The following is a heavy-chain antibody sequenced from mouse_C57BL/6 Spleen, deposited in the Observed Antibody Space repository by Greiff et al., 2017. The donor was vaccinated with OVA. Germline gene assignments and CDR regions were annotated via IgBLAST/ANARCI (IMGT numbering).Heavy chain of an antibody. V-gene: IGHV7-3*01. CDR1: GFTLTDYY. D-gene: IGHD4-1*02. J-gene: IGHJ4*01. Sequence: EVQRVESGGGLVQPGGSLSLSCAASGFTLTDYYMSWVRQPPGKALEWLGFIRNKANGYTTEYSASVKGRFTISRDNSQSILYLQMNALRAEDSATYYCARFPTGTYAMDYWGQGTSVTVSS. CDR3: ARFPTGTYAMDY. CDR2: IRNKANGYTT.